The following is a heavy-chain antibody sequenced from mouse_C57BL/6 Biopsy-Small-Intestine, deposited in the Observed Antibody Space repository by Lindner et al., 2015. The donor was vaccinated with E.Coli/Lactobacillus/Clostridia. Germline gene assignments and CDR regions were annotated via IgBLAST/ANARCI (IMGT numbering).Heavy chain of an antibody. Sequence: VQLQESGPELVKPGASVKMSCKASGYTLTDYNMHWVKQSHGKSLEWIGYINPKSGGTTYNQKFTAKATLTVNKSSSTAYMELRSLTSEDSAVYYCASYGYDFDYWGQGTTLTVSS. V-gene: IGHV1-22*01. J-gene: IGHJ2*01. D-gene: IGHD2-2*01. CDR2: INPKSGGT. CDR1: GYTLTDYN. CDR3: ASYGYDFDY.